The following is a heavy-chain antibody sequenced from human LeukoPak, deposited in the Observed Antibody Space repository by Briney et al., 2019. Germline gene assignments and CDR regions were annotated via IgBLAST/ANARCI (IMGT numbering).Heavy chain of an antibody. J-gene: IGHJ6*02. V-gene: IGHV3-74*01. Sequence: GGSLRLSCAASGFTFNNYWIHWVRQVPGKGLVWVSRINNDGSSASYVDSVKGRFTISRDNAKNTLFLQMNSLRAEDAAVYYCARRGTGHGMDVWGQGTTVIVSS. CDR3: ARRGTGHGMDV. D-gene: IGHD1-1*01. CDR2: INNDGSSA. CDR1: GFTFNNYW.